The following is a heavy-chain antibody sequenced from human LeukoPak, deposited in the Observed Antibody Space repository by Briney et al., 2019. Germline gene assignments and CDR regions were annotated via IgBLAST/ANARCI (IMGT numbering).Heavy chain of an antibody. CDR3: AKDGLLLWFGELLPPYGMDV. Sequence: PGRSPRLSCAASGFTFSSYGMHWVRQAPGKGLEWVAVISYEGSNKYYADSVKGRFTISRDNSKNTLYLQMNSLRAEDTAVYYCAKDGLLLWFGELLPPYGMDVWGQGTTVTVSS. J-gene: IGHJ6*02. CDR2: ISYEGSNK. CDR1: GFTFSSYG. V-gene: IGHV3-30*18. D-gene: IGHD3-10*01.